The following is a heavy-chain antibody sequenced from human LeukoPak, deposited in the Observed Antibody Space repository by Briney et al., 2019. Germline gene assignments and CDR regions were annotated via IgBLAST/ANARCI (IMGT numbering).Heavy chain of an antibody. Sequence: ASVKISCKVSGYTFTDYYMHWVQQAPGKGLEWMGLVDPEDGETIYAEKFQGRVTITADTSTDTAYMKLSSLRSEDTAVYYCATVDYDSSGYYSFDYWGQGTLVTVSS. V-gene: IGHV1-69-2*01. D-gene: IGHD3-22*01. CDR2: VDPEDGET. CDR3: ATVDYDSSGYYSFDY. J-gene: IGHJ4*02. CDR1: GYTFTDYY.